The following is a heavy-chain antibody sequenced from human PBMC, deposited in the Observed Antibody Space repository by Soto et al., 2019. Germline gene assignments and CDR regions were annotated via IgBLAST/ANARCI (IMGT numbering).Heavy chain of an antibody. Sequence: PSETLSLTCAVSGDSINSGAYYWTWIRQHPGKGLEWIGCIYSDGGTDYSPSLKSRVSMSMDTSKNQFSLRLTSVTAADTAVYYCERGIVEWSNDYWGQGTLVTVS. D-gene: IGHD3-16*02. J-gene: IGHJ4*02. CDR3: ERGIVEWSNDY. CDR1: GDSINSGAYY. V-gene: IGHV4-31*11. CDR2: IYSDGGT.